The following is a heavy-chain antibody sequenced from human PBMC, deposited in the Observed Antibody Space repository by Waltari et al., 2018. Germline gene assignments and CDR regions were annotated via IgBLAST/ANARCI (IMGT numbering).Heavy chain of an antibody. J-gene: IGHJ3*02. D-gene: IGHD5-12*01. V-gene: IGHV3-7*01. CDR1: GFTFSSYW. CDR2: IKQDGSEK. Sequence: EVQLVESGGGLVQPGGSLRLSCAASGFTFSSYWMSWVRQAPGRGLEWVANIKQDGSEKYYVDSVKGRFTISRDNAKNSLYLQMNSLRAEDTAVYYCARDLLGGYALHAFDIWGQGTMVTVSS. CDR3: ARDLLGGYALHAFDI.